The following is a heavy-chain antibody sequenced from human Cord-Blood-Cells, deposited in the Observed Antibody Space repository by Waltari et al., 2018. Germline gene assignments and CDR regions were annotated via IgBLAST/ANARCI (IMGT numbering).Heavy chain of an antibody. V-gene: IGHV4-34*01. J-gene: IGHJ3*02. CDR2: INHSGST. Sequence: QVQLQQWGAGLFKPSETLSLTCAVYGGSFSGYYWSWIRQPPGKGLEWIGEINHSGSTNYNPSLKSRVTISVDTSKNQFSLKLSSVTAADTAVYYCASKDIVVVPAAWNAFDIWGQGTMVTVSS. D-gene: IGHD2-2*01. CDR3: ASKDIVVVPAAWNAFDI. CDR1: GGSFSGYY.